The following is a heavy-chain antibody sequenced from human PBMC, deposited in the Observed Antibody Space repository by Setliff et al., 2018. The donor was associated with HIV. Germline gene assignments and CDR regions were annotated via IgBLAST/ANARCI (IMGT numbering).Heavy chain of an antibody. V-gene: IGHV4-39*01. CDR1: GGSINSDNYY. CDR2: IYYSGTT. J-gene: IGHJ1*01. D-gene: IGHD2-21*02. Sequence: NPSETLSLTCSVSGGSINSDNYYWGWIRQAPGKGLEWIGSIYYSGTTYYNPSLRGRVTISVDRSRNQFSLTLNPVTAADTATYYCASRGIVVVTMSMPDEFFVHWGHGTLVTVSS. CDR3: ASRGIVVVTMSMPDEFFVH.